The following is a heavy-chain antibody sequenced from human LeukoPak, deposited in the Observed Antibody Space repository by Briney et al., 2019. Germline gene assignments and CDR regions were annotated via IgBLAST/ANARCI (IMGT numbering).Heavy chain of an antibody. D-gene: IGHD3-10*01. CDR1: GFTFSSYG. CDR3: ARHGSGSYSNMYYFDY. Sequence: PGGSLRLSCAASGFTFSSYGMHWVRQAPGKGLEWVAFIRYDGSNKYYADSVKGRFTISRDNAKNSLYLQMNSLRAEDTAVYYCARHGSGSYSNMYYFDYWGQGTLVTVSS. V-gene: IGHV3-30*02. CDR2: IRYDGSNK. J-gene: IGHJ4*02.